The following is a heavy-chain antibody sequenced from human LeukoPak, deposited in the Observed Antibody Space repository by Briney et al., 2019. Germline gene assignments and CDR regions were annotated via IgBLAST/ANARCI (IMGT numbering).Heavy chain of an antibody. J-gene: IGHJ3*02. D-gene: IGHD1-26*01. CDR1: GDSIINSNYY. CDR3: PSYSGIYSAFEI. V-gene: IGHV4-39*02. Sequence: SETLSLTCTASGDSIINSNYYWGWVRQSPGRGLEWLGNIFYNGGPYYNPSFKSRVAISVDTSKNHFSLTLNAVTAADTAVYYCPSYSGIYSAFEIWSQGTLVTVSS. CDR2: IFYNGGP.